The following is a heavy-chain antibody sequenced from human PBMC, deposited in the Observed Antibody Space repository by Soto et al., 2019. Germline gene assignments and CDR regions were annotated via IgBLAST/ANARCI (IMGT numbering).Heavy chain of an antibody. CDR3: ARLGYYDSSGYPYGMDV. Sequence: LKISCKGSGYSFTSYWISWVRQMPGKGLEWMGRIDPSDSYTNYSPSFQGHVTISADKSISTAYLQWSSLKASDTAMYYCARLGYYDSSGYPYGMDVWGQGTTVTVSS. CDR1: GYSFTSYW. D-gene: IGHD3-22*01. V-gene: IGHV5-10-1*01. CDR2: IDPSDSYT. J-gene: IGHJ6*02.